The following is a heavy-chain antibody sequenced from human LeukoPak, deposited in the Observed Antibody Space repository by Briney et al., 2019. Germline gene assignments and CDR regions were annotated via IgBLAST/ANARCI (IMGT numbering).Heavy chain of an antibody. Sequence: GGSLRLSCAASGFTFSSYGMSWVRQAPGKGPEWVSAISGSGGSTYYADSMKGRFTISRDNSKNTLYLQVNSLRAEDTAVYYCAKSLYYYDSTFDYWGQGTLVTVSS. V-gene: IGHV3-23*01. CDR2: ISGSGGST. CDR3: AKSLYYYDSTFDY. CDR1: GFTFSSYG. J-gene: IGHJ4*02. D-gene: IGHD3-22*01.